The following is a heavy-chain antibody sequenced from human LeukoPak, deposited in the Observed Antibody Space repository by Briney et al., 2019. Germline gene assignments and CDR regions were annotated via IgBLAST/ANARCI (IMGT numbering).Heavy chain of an antibody. Sequence: PSETLSLTCSVSGASIDAYYWSWIRQPAGKGLEWVGHIHTSGGTNYNPSLKSRVTMSVDTSKNQYSLKVNSATAADTAVYYCARDRKVQQQLVYYMDVWGKGTTVTVSS. J-gene: IGHJ6*03. CDR2: IHTSGGT. CDR3: ARDRKVQQQLVYYMDV. D-gene: IGHD6-13*01. CDR1: GASIDAYY. V-gene: IGHV4-4*07.